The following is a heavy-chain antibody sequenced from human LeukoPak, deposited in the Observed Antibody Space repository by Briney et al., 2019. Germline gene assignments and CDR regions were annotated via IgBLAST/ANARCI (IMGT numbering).Heavy chain of an antibody. Sequence: VASVKVSCKASGYTFTGYYMHWVRQAPGQGLEWMGWINPNSGGTNYAQKFQGRVTMTRDTSISTAYMELSRLRSDDTAVYYCATLRDSSSPAGFDYWGQGTLVTVSS. D-gene: IGHD6-6*01. CDR1: GYTFTGYY. CDR2: INPNSGGT. V-gene: IGHV1-2*02. J-gene: IGHJ4*02. CDR3: ATLRDSSSPAGFDY.